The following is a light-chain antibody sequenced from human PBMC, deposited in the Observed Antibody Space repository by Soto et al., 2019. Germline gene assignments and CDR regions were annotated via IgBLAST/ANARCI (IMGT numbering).Light chain of an antibody. J-gene: IGKJ2*01. CDR1: QSVTSD. V-gene: IGKV3-15*01. CDR2: DST. Sequence: EIVMTQSPVTLSVSPGERVTLSCRASQSVTSDLAWYQQKPGQGPRLLIYDSTTRAAGTPARFSGSGSGTEFTLTISSRQSGDFAVYYCQQYYNWPRYTFGQGTKLEIK. CDR3: QQYYNWPRYT.